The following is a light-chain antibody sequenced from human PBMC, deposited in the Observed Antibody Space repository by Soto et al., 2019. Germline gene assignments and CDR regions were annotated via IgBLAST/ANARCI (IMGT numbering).Light chain of an antibody. CDR1: QGISSY. Sequence: IQLTPSPSSLSTSVLDRVTITCRASQGISSYLAWYQQKPGKAPKLLIYAASTLQSGVPSRFSGSGSGTEFTLTISSLQPEDFATYYCQQLNSYPITFGQGTRLEIK. V-gene: IGKV1-9*01. CDR3: QQLNSYPIT. CDR2: AAS. J-gene: IGKJ5*01.